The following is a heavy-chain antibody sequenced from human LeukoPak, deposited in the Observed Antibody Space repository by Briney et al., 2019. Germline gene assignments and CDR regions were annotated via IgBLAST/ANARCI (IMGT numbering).Heavy chain of an antibody. CDR1: GGSISSYY. Sequence: SETLSLTCTVSGGSISSYYWSWIRQPPGKGLEWIGYIYYSGSTNYNPSLKSRVTISVDTSKNQFSLKLSSVTAADTAVYYCAREVAVAGTRSVWFDLWGQGTLVTVSS. V-gene: IGHV4-59*01. CDR3: AREVAVAGTRSVWFDL. D-gene: IGHD6-19*01. J-gene: IGHJ5*02. CDR2: IYYSGST.